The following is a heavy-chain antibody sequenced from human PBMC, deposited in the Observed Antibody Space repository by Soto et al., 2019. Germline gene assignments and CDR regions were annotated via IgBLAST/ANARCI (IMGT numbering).Heavy chain of an antibody. V-gene: IGHV1-46*01. CDR2: INPSGGST. CDR1: GYTFTIYY. J-gene: IGHJ4*02. D-gene: IGHD6-13*01. Sequence: ASVKVCCKSSGYTFTIYYMHWVRQAPGQGLEWMGIINPSGGSTSYAQKFQGRVTMTRDTSTSTVYMELSSLRSEDTAVYYCARVGAAAGKIDYWGQGTLVTVSS. CDR3: ARVGAAAGKIDY.